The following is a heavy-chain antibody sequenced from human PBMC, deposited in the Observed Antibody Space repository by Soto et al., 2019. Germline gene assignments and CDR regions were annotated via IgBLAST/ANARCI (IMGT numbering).Heavy chain of an antibody. Sequence: QPGGSLRLSCAASGFTFSSYAMSWVRQAPGKGLEWVSAISGSGGSTYYADSVKGRFTISRDNSKNTLYLQMNSLRAEDTAVYYCAKDPRISGPHEAPFLDYWGQGTLVTVSS. D-gene: IGHD1-20*01. CDR1: GFTFSSYA. CDR2: ISGSGGST. J-gene: IGHJ4*02. V-gene: IGHV3-23*01. CDR3: AKDPRISGPHEAPFLDY.